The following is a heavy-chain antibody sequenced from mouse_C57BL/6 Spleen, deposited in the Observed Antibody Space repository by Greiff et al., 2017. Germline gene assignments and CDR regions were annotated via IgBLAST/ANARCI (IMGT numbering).Heavy chain of an antibody. V-gene: IGHV1-52*01. CDR3: ARHPYCYAMDY. Sequence: QVQLQQPGAELVRPGSSVKLSCKASGYTFTSYWMHWVKQRPIQGLEWIGNIDPSDSETHYNQKFKDKATLTVDKSSSTAYMQLSRLTSQDSAVXYCARHPYCYAMDYWGQGTSVTVSS. CDR1: GYTFTSYW. CDR2: IDPSDSET. J-gene: IGHJ4*01.